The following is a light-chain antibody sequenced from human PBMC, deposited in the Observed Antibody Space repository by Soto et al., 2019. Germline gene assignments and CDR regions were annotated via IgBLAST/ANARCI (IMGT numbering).Light chain of an antibody. J-gene: IGKJ1*01. V-gene: IGKV3-15*01. Sequence: EVVMTQSPATLSVSPGERVTLSYRASQSINAHLAWYQQNPGQAPRLLIHGESTRSTGIPSRFSGSGFGTEIILTISILKSEDFTVYYFKQYNTWLWTFGQGTKVEIQ. CDR2: GES. CDR3: KQYNTWLWT. CDR1: QSINAH.